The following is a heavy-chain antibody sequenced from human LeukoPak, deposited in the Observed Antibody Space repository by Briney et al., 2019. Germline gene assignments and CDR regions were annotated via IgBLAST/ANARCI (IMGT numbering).Heavy chain of an antibody. V-gene: IGHV3-30-3*01. Sequence: GGSLRLSCAASGFTFSSYAMHWVRQAPGKGLEWVAVISYDGSNKYYADSVKGRFTISRDNSKNTLYLQMNSLRAEDTAVYYCARDRHPMVRGVITGYNWFDPWGQGTLVTVSS. D-gene: IGHD3-10*01. CDR3: ARDRHPMVRGVITGYNWFDP. CDR1: GFTFSSYA. CDR2: ISYDGSNK. J-gene: IGHJ5*02.